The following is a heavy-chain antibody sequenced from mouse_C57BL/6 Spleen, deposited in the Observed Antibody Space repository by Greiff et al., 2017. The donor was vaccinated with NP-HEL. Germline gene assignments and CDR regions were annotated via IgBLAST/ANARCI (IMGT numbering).Heavy chain of an antibody. CDR3: ARSYYYGSSYFDY. CDR1: GFTFTDYY. CDR2: IRNKANGYTT. J-gene: IGHJ2*01. V-gene: IGHV7-3*01. D-gene: IGHD1-1*01. Sequence: EVMLVESGGGLVQPGGSLSLSCAASGFTFTDYYMSWVRQPPGKALEWLGFIRNKANGYTTEYSASVKGRFTISRDNSQSILYLQMNALRAEDSATYYCARSYYYGSSYFDYWGQGTTLTVSS.